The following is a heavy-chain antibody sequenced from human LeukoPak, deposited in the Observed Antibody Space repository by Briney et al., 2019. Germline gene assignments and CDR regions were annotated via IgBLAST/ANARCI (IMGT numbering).Heavy chain of an antibody. J-gene: IGHJ4*02. V-gene: IGHV3-49*04. D-gene: IGHD2-15*01. CDR2: IRSKAYGGTT. Sequence: GGSLRLSCTASGFTFGDYAMSWVRQAPWKGLEWVGFIRSKAYGGTTEYAASVKGRCTISRDDSKSIAYLQMNSLKTEDTAVYYCTLSGGIYWGQGTLVTVSS. CDR3: TLSGGIY. CDR1: GFTFGDYA.